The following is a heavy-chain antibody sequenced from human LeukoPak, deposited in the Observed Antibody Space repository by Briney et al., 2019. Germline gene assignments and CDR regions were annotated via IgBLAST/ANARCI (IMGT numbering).Heavy chain of an antibody. Sequence: GGSLRLSCAASGFTVGSNYMSWVRQAPGKGLEWVSVIYSGGSTYYADSVKGRFTISRDNSKNTLYLQMNSLRAEDTAVYYCARQAGAVRDYYGMDVWGQGTTVTVSS. J-gene: IGHJ6*02. CDR1: GFTVGSNY. D-gene: IGHD3-16*01. CDR2: IYSGGST. V-gene: IGHV3-53*01. CDR3: ARQAGAVRDYYGMDV.